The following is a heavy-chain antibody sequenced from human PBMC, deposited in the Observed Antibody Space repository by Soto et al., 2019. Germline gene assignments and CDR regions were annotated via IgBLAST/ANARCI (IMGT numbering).Heavy chain of an antibody. V-gene: IGHV1-18*01. CDR1: GYTFTSYG. J-gene: IGHJ6*02. CDR2: ISAYNGNT. D-gene: IGHD1-26*01. Sequence: VKVSCKASGYTFTSYGISWVRQAPGQGLEWMGWISAYNGNTNYAQKLQGRVTMTTDTSTSTAYMELRSLRSDDTAVYYCARPLYSGSYYYYYGMDVWGQGTTVTVSS. CDR3: ARPLYSGSYYYYYGMDV.